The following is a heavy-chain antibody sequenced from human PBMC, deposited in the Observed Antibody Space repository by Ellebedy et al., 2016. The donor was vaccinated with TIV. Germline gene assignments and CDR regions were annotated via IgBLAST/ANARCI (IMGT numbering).Heavy chain of an antibody. Sequence: GESLKISCAASGFTFANYAMTWVRQVPGKGLEWFSSIRGRDGRTSYADSVKGRFTISRDNSQDTVHLQMNSLRAEDTAVYYCTKRGVGWAAFDIWGPGTMVTVSS. CDR3: TKRGVGWAAFDI. D-gene: IGHD6-19*01. J-gene: IGHJ3*02. CDR1: GFTFANYA. CDR2: IRGRDGRT. V-gene: IGHV3-23*01.